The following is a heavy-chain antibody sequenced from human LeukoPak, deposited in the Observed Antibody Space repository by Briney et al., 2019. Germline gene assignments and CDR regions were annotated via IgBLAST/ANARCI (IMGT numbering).Heavy chain of an antibody. J-gene: IGHJ4*02. V-gene: IGHV5-51*01. CDR2: VFPRDSET. Sequence: GESLKISCRTSGYNFVNYWIHWVRQMPGKGLEWMGIVFPRDSETRYNPSFKGQVTISADKSIRTAYLQWSSLKASDTAVYYCASPQTGYDNVGEYWGQGTLVTVSS. D-gene: IGHD1-14*01. CDR3: ASPQTGYDNVGEY. CDR1: GYNFVNYW.